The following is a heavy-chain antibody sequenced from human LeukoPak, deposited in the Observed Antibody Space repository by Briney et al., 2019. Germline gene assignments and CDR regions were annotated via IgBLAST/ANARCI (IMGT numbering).Heavy chain of an antibody. D-gene: IGHD6-19*01. J-gene: IGHJ5*02. CDR1: GGSISSSSYY. V-gene: IGHV4-39*01. CDR2: IYYSGST. CDR3: ARHAQWLVRQDQNWFDP. Sequence: SETLSLTCTVSGGSISSSSYYWGWIRQPPGKGLEWIGSIYYSGSTCYNPSLKSRVTISVDTSKNQFSLKLSSVTAADTAVYYCARHAQWLVRQDQNWFDPWGQGTLVTVSS.